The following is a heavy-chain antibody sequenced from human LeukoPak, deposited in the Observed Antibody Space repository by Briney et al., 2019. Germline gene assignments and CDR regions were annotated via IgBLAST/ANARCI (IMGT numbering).Heavy chain of an antibody. J-gene: IGHJ4*02. CDR3: AKDGRGPIAGPGDWGVFDY. CDR1: GFTFRSWM. Sequence: GGSLTLSCAASGFTFRSWMMNWVRQAPGKRPEGVAHIKQDGTEKYYVDSVKGRFTISRDNAKSSLFLQMNSLRAEDTAVYYCAKDGRGPIAGPGDWGVFDYWGQGALVTVSS. CDR2: IKQDGTEK. V-gene: IGHV3-7*01. D-gene: IGHD6-13*01.